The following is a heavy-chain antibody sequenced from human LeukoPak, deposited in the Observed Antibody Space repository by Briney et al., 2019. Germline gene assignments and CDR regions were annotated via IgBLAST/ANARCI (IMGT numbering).Heavy chain of an antibody. CDR2: IYYSGST. D-gene: IGHD1-26*01. CDR3: AAQPPTRYIVGSLY. V-gene: IGHV4-39*01. Sequence: SETLSLTCTVSGGSISSSSYYWGWIRQPPGKGLEWIGSIYYSGSTYYNPSLKSRVTISVDTSKNQFSLKLSSVTAADTAVYYCAAQPPTRYIVGSLYWGQGTLVAVSS. J-gene: IGHJ4*02. CDR1: GGSISSSSYY.